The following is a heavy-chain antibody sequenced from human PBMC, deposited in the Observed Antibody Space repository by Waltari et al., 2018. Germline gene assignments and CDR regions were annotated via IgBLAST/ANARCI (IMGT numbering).Heavy chain of an antibody. Sequence: QVQLQESGPGLVRPSQTLSLTCTVSVGSISSVDYFWCWIRQPAGKGLAWIGRISTTGTANYNPSVNSRVTISVDTSKNQFSLNLRSVTAADTAVYYCARDLGLDYGSGNFYRNWFDPWGQGTLVTVSS. CDR1: VGSISSVDYF. CDR2: ISTTGTA. D-gene: IGHD3-10*01. V-gene: IGHV4-61*02. J-gene: IGHJ5*02. CDR3: ARDLGLDYGSGNFYRNWFDP.